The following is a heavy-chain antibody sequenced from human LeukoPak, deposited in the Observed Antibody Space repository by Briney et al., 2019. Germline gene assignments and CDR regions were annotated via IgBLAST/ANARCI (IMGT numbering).Heavy chain of an antibody. Sequence: SETLSLTCTVSGASISSYYWSWIRQPAGKGLEWIGRMDTSGSTNYNPSLKSRVTMSLDTSKSQFSLKLSAVTAADTAVYYCARDLVGYCSSTSCYGDAFDIWGQGTMVTVSS. D-gene: IGHD2-2*01. CDR3: ARDLVGYCSSTSCYGDAFDI. CDR1: GASISSYY. CDR2: MDTSGST. J-gene: IGHJ3*02. V-gene: IGHV4-4*07.